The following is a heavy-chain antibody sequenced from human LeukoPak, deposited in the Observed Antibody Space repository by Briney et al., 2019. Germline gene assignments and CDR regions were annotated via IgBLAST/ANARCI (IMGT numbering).Heavy chain of an antibody. CDR1: GGSISSYY. CDR2: IYYSGST. V-gene: IGHV4-59*01. CDR3: ARRQGDY. Sequence: PSETLSLTCTVSGGSISSYYWSCIRQPPGKGLEWIGYIYYSGSTNYNPSLKSRVTISVDTSKNQFSLKLSSVTAADTAVYYCARRQGDYWGQGTLVTVSS. J-gene: IGHJ4*02.